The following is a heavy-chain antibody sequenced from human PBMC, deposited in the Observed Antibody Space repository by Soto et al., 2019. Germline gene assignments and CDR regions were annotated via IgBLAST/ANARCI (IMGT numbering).Heavy chain of an antibody. D-gene: IGHD3-10*01. J-gene: IGHJ5*02. CDR3: SSLLFFLWFGELFSNGSDP. CDR1: GGSISRSSYY. Sequence: PSKTPSLSCTVSGGSISRSSYYWGWIRQPPGKGLEWIGSIYYSGSTYYNPSLKSRVTISVDTSKNQFSLKLSSVTAADTAVYFFSSLLFFLWFGELFSNGSDPSGQGTLVLVSA. CDR2: IYYSGST. V-gene: IGHV4-39*01.